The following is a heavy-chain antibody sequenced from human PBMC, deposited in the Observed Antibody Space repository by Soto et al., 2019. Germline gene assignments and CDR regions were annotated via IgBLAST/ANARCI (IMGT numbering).Heavy chain of an antibody. D-gene: IGHD3-3*01. J-gene: IGHJ6*03. V-gene: IGHV4-39*01. CDR2: IYYSGST. CDR3: ARGPGGSTIFGAEYYMDV. CDR1: GGSISSSSYY. Sequence: SETLSLTCTVSGGSISSSSYYWGWIRQPPGKGLEWIGSIYYSGSTYYNPSLKSRVTISVDTSKNQFSLKLSSVTAADTAVYYCARGPGGSTIFGAEYYMDVWGKGTTVTVSS.